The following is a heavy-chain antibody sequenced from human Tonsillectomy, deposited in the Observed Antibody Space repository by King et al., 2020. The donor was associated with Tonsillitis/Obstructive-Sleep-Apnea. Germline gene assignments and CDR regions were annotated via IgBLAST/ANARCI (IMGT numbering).Heavy chain of an antibody. Sequence: QLQESGPGLVKPSENLSLTCTVSGGSISSSRYYWGWIRQPPGKGLEWIGSIYYSGSTYYNPSLKSRVTTSVDTSKNQFSLKLSSVTAADTAVYYCARQVSDYDILTGYYLGAFDIRGQGTMVTVSS. V-gene: IGHV4-39*01. J-gene: IGHJ3*02. CDR2: IYYSGST. CDR1: GGSISSSRYY. D-gene: IGHD3-9*01. CDR3: ARQVSDYDILTGYYLGAFDI.